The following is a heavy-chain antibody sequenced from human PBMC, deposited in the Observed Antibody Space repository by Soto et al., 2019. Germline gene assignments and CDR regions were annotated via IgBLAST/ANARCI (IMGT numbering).Heavy chain of an antibody. J-gene: IGHJ4*02. CDR2: IIPIFGTA. CDR3: AGTTGGGNSRLLDY. V-gene: IGHV1-69*12. D-gene: IGHD2-21*02. Sequence: QVQLVQSGAEVKKPGSSVKVSCKASGGTFSSYAISWVRQAPGQGLEWMGGIIPIFGTANYAQKFQGRVTITADESTSTAYMERSSLRSEDTAVYYCAGTTGGGNSRLLDYWGQGTLVTVSS. CDR1: GGTFSSYA.